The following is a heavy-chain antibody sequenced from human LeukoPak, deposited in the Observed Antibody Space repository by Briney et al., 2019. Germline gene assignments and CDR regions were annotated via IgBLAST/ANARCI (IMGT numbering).Heavy chain of an antibody. CDR3: ARWPGVAAAFPRGFDY. CDR1: GGSLSGGDYY. CDR2: IYYSGST. D-gene: IGHD6-13*01. Sequence: KPSETLSLTCTVSGGSLSGGDYYWGWIRQSPGKGLEWIANIYYSGSTYYNPSLKSRVTISVDTSKNQFSLNLSSVTAADTAVYYCARWPGVAAAFPRGFDYWGQGALVTVFS. V-gene: IGHV4-39*01. J-gene: IGHJ4*02.